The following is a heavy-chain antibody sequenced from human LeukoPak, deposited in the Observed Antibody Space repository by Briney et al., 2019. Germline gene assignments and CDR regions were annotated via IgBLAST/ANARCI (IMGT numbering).Heavy chain of an antibody. J-gene: IGHJ5*02. D-gene: IGHD3-10*01. CDR2: INPNSGGT. Sequence: ASVKVSCKASGYTFTGYYMHWVRQAPGQGLEWMGWINPNSGGTNYAQKFQGRVTMTRDTSISTAYMELSRLRSDDTAVYYCARVGRTVWFGELPDNWFVPWGQGTLVTVSS. CDR3: ARVGRTVWFGELPDNWFVP. V-gene: IGHV1-2*02. CDR1: GYTFTGYY.